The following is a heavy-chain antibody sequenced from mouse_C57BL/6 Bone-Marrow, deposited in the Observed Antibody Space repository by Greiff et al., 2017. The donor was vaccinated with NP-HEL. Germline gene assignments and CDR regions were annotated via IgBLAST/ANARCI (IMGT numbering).Heavy chain of an antibody. CDR1: GYSFTDYN. Sequence: LVESGPELVKPGASVKISCKASGYSFTDYNMNWVKQSNGKSLEWIGVINPNYGTTSYNQKFKGKATLTVDQSSSTAYMQLNSLTSEDAAVYYSARPQVWYFDVWGTGTTVTVSS. V-gene: IGHV1-39*01. J-gene: IGHJ1*03. CDR3: ARPQVWYFDV. CDR2: INPNYGTT.